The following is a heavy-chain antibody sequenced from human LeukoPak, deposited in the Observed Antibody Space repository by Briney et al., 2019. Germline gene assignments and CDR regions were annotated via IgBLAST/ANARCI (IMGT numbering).Heavy chain of an antibody. D-gene: IGHD2-15*01. V-gene: IGHV3-21*01. J-gene: IGHJ4*02. CDR1: GFTLSSYT. CDR3: ARDAGDCSGGSCYGLDY. Sequence: GGSLRLSCAASGFTLSSYTMNWVRQSPGKGLEWVSSISSSSDYIYYADSLKGRFTISRDNAKNSLYLQMNSLRAEDTAVYYCARDAGDCSGGSCYGLDYWGQGTLSPSPQ. CDR2: ISSSSDYI.